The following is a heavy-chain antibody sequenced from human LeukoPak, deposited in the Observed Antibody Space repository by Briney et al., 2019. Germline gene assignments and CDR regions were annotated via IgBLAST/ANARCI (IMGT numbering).Heavy chain of an antibody. CDR2: IYYSGST. CDR3: ASEYSSSPSDY. D-gene: IGHD6-6*01. J-gene: IGHJ4*02. Sequence: PSETLSLTCTVSGGSISSYFWTWIRQPAGKGLEWIGRIYYSGSTYYNPSLKSRVTISVDTSKNQFSLKLSSVTTADTAVYYCASEYSSSPSDYWGQGTLVTVSS. V-gene: IGHV4-59*05. CDR1: GGSISSYF.